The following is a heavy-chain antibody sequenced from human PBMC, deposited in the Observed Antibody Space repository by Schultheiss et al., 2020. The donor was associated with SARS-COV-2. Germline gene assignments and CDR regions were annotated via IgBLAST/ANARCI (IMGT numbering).Heavy chain of an antibody. CDR2: ISYDGSNK. D-gene: IGHD4-23*01. J-gene: IGHJ4*02. CDR3: AKTSYTVVNSPMNFDY. V-gene: IGHV3-30-3*02. Sequence: GGSLRLSCAASGFTFSSYAMHWVRQAPGKGLEWVAVISYDGSNKYYADSVKGRFTISRDNSKNSLYLQMNSLRAEDTAVYYCAKTSYTVVNSPMNFDYWGQGTLVTVSS. CDR1: GFTFSSYA.